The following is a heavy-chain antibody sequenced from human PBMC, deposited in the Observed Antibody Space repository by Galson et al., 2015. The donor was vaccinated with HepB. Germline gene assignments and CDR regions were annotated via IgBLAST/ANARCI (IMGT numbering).Heavy chain of an antibody. J-gene: IGHJ4*02. D-gene: IGHD6-6*01. V-gene: IGHV1-69*13. CDR2: IIPIFGTA. Sequence: SVKVSCKASGGTFSSYAISWVRQAPGQGLEWVGGIIPIFGTANYAQKFQGRVTITADESTSTAYMELSSLRSEDTAVYYCASSPEYSSQYYFDYWGQGTLVTVSS. CDR3: ASSPEYSSQYYFDY. CDR1: GGTFSSYA.